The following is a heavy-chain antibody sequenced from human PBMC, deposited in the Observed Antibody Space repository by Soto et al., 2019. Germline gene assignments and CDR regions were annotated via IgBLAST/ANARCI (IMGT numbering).Heavy chain of an antibody. V-gene: IGHV4-30-4*01. Sequence: SETLSLTCTVSGGSISSGDYYWSWIRQPPGKGLEWIGYIYYSGSTCYNPSLKSRVTISVDTSKNQFSLKLSSVTAADTAVYYCARDRNYYGSGSAIDYWGQGTLVTVSS. CDR2: IYYSGST. CDR1: GGSISSGDYY. CDR3: ARDRNYYGSGSAIDY. J-gene: IGHJ4*02. D-gene: IGHD3-10*01.